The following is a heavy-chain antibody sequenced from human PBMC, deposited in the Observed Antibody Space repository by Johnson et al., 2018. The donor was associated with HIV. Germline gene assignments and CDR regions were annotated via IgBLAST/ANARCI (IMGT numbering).Heavy chain of an antibody. D-gene: IGHD2-8*01. CDR3: ARYNGVDSSSSGQTDI. CDR1: GFTFSSYA. J-gene: IGHJ3*02. V-gene: IGHV3-30-3*01. Sequence: QVQLVESGGGVVQPGRSLRLSCAASGFTFSSYAVHWVRQAPGKGLEWVAVISYDGSNKYYADSVKGRFTISRDNSKNTLYLQMNSLRAEDTALYYCARYNGVDSSSSGQTDIWGQGTMVTVSS. CDR2: ISYDGSNK.